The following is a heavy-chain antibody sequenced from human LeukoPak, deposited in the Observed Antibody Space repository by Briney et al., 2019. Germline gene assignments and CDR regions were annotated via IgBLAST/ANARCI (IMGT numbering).Heavy chain of an antibody. CDR1: GFTFSSYA. J-gene: IGHJ4*02. CDR2: ISYDGSNK. Sequence: GGSLRLSCTASGFTFSSYAMHWVRQAPGKGLEWVAVISYDGSNKYYADSVKGRFTISRDNSKNTLYLQMNSLRAEDAAVYYCAKDGRDGYNYLSHYFDYWGQGTLVTVSS. V-gene: IGHV3-30*18. D-gene: IGHD5-24*01. CDR3: AKDGRDGYNYLSHYFDY.